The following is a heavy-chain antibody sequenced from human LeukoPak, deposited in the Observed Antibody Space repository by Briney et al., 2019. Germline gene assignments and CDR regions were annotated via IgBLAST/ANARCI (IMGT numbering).Heavy chain of an antibody. CDR3: ARVGEYSSAYYYYGMDA. V-gene: IGHV1-46*01. D-gene: IGHD6-6*01. J-gene: IGHJ6*02. Sequence: GASVKVSCKASGYTFISYFIHWVRQAPGQGLEWMGIINPSRGSTTYAQKFQGRVTMTRDTSTSTAYMHLSSLRSEDTAVYYCARVGEYSSAYYYYGMDAWGQGTTVTVSS. CDR1: GYTFISYF. CDR2: INPSRGST.